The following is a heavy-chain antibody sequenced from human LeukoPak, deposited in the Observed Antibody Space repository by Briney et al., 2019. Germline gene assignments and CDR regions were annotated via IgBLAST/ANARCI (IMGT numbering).Heavy chain of an antibody. D-gene: IGHD1-1*01. V-gene: IGHV3-30*18. Sequence: GGSLRLSCIGAGFNFSYYAIYWVRQAPGKGLEWVAVVSYGGNDGYYADSVKGRFSISRDNSQNTVTLQMNNLRVDDTAIYYCAKLAWNDGSYYFDYWGQGTLVTVSS. J-gene: IGHJ4*02. CDR3: AKLAWNDGSYYFDY. CDR1: GFNFSYYA. CDR2: VSYGGNDG.